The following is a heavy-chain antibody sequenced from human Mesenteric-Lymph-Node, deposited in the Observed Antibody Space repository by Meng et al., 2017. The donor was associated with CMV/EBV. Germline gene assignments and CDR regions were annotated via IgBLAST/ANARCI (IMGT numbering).Heavy chain of an antibody. J-gene: IGHJ4*02. V-gene: IGHV3-23*01. CDR1: GFTFSSYA. CDR3: AKGGVVPAAQYFDY. CDR2: IDCSGACT. Sequence: GGSLRLSCAASGFTFSSYAMSWVRQAPGKGLEWVSRIDCSGACTYYADSVKGRFTISTDNSKNTLYLQMNSLRDEDTAVYYCAKGGVVPAAQYFDYWGQGTLVTVSS. D-gene: IGHD2-2*01.